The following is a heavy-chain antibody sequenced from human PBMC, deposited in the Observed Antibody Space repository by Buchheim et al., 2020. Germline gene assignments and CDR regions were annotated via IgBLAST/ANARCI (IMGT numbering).Heavy chain of an antibody. J-gene: IGHJ4*02. V-gene: IGHV3-30*18. CDR1: GLTFSTYG. CDR2: ISYDGTNK. CDR3: AKFQDSSSSGDY. Sequence: QVQLVESGGGVVQPGRSLRLSCAASGLTFSTYGMHWVRQAPGKGLEWVAVISYDGTNKYYADSVKGRFTISRDNSRKTLYLQMSSLRAEDTATYYCAKFQDSSSSGDYWGQGTL. D-gene: IGHD6-6*01.